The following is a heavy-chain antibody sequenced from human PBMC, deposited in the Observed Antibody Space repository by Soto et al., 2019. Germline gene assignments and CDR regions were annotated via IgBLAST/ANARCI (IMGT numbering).Heavy chain of an antibody. CDR2: NSAYNGKK. CDR1: GYTFTSYG. Sequence: ASVKVSCKASGYTFTSYGISWVRPAPGQRLEGKGRNSAYNGKKNNAQKIQGRVTMTTDTPTSTAYMELRSLSSDDTAVYYCAIVGVCSGVSCHNLLKHPYYYYYMDVWGKGTTVTVSS. CDR3: AIVGVCSGVSCHNLLKHPYYYYYMDV. V-gene: IGHV1-18*01. J-gene: IGHJ6*03. D-gene: IGHD2-15*01.